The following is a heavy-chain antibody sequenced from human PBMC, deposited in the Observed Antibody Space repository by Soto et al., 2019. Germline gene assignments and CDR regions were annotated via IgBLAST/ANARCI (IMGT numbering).Heavy chain of an antibody. Sequence: ASVKVSCKASGYTFTSYAMHWVRQAPGQRLEWMGWINADNGNTKYAQKLQGRVTMTTDTSTSTAYMELRSLRSEDTAVYYCARDRVGATYGVLWFDPWGQGTLVTVSS. CDR3: ARDRVGATYGVLWFDP. J-gene: IGHJ5*02. CDR1: GYTFTSYA. CDR2: INADNGNT. D-gene: IGHD1-26*01. V-gene: IGHV1-3*01.